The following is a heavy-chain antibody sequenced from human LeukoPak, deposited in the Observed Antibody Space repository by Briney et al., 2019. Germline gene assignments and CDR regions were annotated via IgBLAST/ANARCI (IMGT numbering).Heavy chain of an antibody. J-gene: IGHJ5*02. Sequence: PSETLSLTCAVSGGSISSGGYSWSWIRQPPGKGLEWIGYIYYSGSTYYNPSLKSRVTISVDTSKNQFSLKLSSVTAADTAVYYCASSPMIPNWFDPWGQGTLVTVSS. D-gene: IGHD3-22*01. CDR2: IYYSGST. CDR3: ASSPMIPNWFDP. CDR1: GGSISSGGYS. V-gene: IGHV4-30-4*07.